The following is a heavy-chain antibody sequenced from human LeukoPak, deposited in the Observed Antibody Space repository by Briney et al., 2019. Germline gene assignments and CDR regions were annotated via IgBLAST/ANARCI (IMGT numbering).Heavy chain of an antibody. CDR2: IYYSGST. CDR3: ARDARTISGRGYYGMDV. J-gene: IGHJ6*02. D-gene: IGHD3-9*01. V-gene: IGHV4-39*07. CDR1: GGSISSSSYY. Sequence: SETLSLTCTVSGGSISSSSYYWGWIRQPPGKGLEWIGNIYYSGSTYYNPSLTSRVTISVDTSKNQFSLKLSSVTAADTAVYYCARDARTISGRGYYGMDVWGQGTTVTVSS.